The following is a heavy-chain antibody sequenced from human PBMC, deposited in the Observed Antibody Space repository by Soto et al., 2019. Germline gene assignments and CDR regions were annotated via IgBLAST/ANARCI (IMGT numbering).Heavy chain of an antibody. J-gene: IGHJ5*02. CDR3: ARDGGYYGAGIYFGP. Sequence: QEQLVESGGGVVQPGRSLRLSCAASGFTFSSYGMHWGRQVPGEGLEWVAVIWYDGSNKYYADSVKGRFTISRDNSKDTLYLEMNSLRAEDTAVYYCARDGGYYGAGIYFGPWGQGSLVTVSS. V-gene: IGHV3-33*01. D-gene: IGHD3-10*01. CDR1: GFTFSSYG. CDR2: IWYDGSNK.